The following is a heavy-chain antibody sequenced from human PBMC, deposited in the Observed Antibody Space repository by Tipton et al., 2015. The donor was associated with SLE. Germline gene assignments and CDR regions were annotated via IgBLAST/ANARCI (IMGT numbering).Heavy chain of an antibody. CDR3: ARGPWSAGRGAFDV. Sequence: TLSLTCNVSGGSISSDYWNWIRQPPGKGLEWIGYIYHSGTTNYNPSLKSRVTISLDMSKTQFSLRLTSVTAADTALYYRARGPWSAGRGAFDVWGQGTLVTVS. CDR2: IYHSGTT. J-gene: IGHJ3*01. D-gene: IGHD3-3*01. CDR1: GGSISSDY. V-gene: IGHV4-59*12.